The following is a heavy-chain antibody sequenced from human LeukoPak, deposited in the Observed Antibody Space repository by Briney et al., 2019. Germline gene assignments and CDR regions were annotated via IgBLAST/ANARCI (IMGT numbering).Heavy chain of an antibody. CDR1: GHTFTSYD. CDR2: MNPNSGNT. D-gene: IGHD2-2*01. J-gene: IGHJ4*02. V-gene: IGHV1-8*01. Sequence: ASVKVSCKASGHTFTSYDINWVRQATGQGLEWMGWMNPNSGNTGYAQKFQGRVTMTRNTSISTAYMELSSLRSEDTAVYYCARGGVRGVVVPAAIRGSPPDYWGQGTLVTVSS. CDR3: ARGGVRGVVVPAAIRGSPPDY.